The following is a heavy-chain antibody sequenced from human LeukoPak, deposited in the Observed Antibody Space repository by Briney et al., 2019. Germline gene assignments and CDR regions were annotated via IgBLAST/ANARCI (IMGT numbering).Heavy chain of an antibody. V-gene: IGHV1-18*01. CDR3: ASPDSTSIAEYYFDY. CDR1: GYTFTSYG. D-gene: IGHD6-6*01. CDR2: ISAYNGNT. J-gene: IGHJ4*02. Sequence: ASVKVSCKASGYTFTSYGISWVRQAPGQGLEWMGWISAYNGNTNYAQKLQGRVTMTSDTSTSTAYMELRSLRSDDTAVYYCASPDSTSIAEYYFDYWGQGTLVTVSS.